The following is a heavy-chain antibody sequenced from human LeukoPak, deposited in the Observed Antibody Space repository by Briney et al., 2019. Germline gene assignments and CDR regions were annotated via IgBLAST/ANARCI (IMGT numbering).Heavy chain of an antibody. J-gene: IGHJ4*02. CDR1: GGSISNYF. V-gene: IGHV4-59*01. D-gene: IGHD2-21*02. CDR2: IYNSGNT. CDR3: ARIGIVVVTPYFEY. Sequence: PSETLSLTCTVSGGSISNYFWSWIRQSPGKGLEWIGYIYNSGNTNYNPSLKSRVTISIDTSKNQFSLRLSFVTAADTAVYYCARIGIVVVTPYFEYWGQGTLVTVSS.